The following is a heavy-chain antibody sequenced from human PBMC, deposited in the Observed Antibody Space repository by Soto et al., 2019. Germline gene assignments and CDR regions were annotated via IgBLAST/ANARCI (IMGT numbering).Heavy chain of an antibody. Sequence: GASVKVSCKASGYTFTSYGISWVRQAPGQGLEWMGWISAYNGNTNYAQKLQGRVTMTTDTSTSTAYMELRSLRSDDTAVYYCARGRLRYFDWSYTRSWFDPWGQGTLVTVSS. CDR2: ISAYNGNT. CDR1: GYTFTSYG. CDR3: ARGRLRYFDWSYTRSWFDP. D-gene: IGHD3-9*01. V-gene: IGHV1-18*01. J-gene: IGHJ5*02.